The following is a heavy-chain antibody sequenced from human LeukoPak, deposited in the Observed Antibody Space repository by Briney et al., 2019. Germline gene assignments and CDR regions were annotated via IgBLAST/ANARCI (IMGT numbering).Heavy chain of an antibody. V-gene: IGHV1-8*03. CDR3: ARSYSNYGDYYYYYMDV. J-gene: IGHJ6*03. D-gene: IGHD4-11*01. CDR1: GYTFTSYD. Sequence: ASVKVSCKASGYTFTSYDINWVRQATGQGLEWMGWMNPNSGNTGYAQKFQGRVTITRNTSISTAYMELSSLRSEDTAVYYCARSYSNYGDYYYYYMDVWGKGTTVTVSS. CDR2: MNPNSGNT.